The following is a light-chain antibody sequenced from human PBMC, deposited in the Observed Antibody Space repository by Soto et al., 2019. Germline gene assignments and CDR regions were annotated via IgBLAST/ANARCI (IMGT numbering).Light chain of an antibody. CDR3: QQVDTYPLT. V-gene: IGKV1-5*01. Sequence: DIQMTQSPSTLSASVVDRVTITYLASQSISSWLAWYQQKPGKAPKLLISDAFTLQSGVPSRFSGSGSGAEFTLTISSLQPEDFATYYCQQVDTYPLTFGGGTKVDIK. CDR2: DAF. J-gene: IGKJ4*01. CDR1: QSISSW.